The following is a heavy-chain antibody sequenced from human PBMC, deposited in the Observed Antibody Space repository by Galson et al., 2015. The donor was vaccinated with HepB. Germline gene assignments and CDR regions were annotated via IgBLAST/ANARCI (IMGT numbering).Heavy chain of an antibody. D-gene: IGHD4-23*01. CDR3: AREGGPTVVTGDYFDY. Sequence: SLRLSCAASGFTFSSSWMSWVRQAPGKGLEWVANIKQDGSEKYYVDSVKGRFTISRDNAKNSLYLQMNSLRAEDTAVYYCAREGGPTVVTGDYFDYWGQGTLVTVSS. J-gene: IGHJ4*02. CDR2: IKQDGSEK. V-gene: IGHV3-7*03. CDR1: GFTFSSSW.